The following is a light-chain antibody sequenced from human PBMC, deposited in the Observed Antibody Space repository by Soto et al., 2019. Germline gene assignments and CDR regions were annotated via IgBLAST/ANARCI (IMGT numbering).Light chain of an antibody. CDR1: SSDVGSYNY. CDR2: EVS. V-gene: IGLV2-14*01. J-gene: IGLJ2*01. CDR3: SSYTSSSTLV. Sequence: QSALTQPASVSGSPGQSITISCTGTSSDVGSYNYVSWYQQHPGKAPKLMIYEVSNRPSGVSNRFSGSKSGNTASLTISGLQAGDEADYYCSSYTSSSTLVFGGGTKLTVL.